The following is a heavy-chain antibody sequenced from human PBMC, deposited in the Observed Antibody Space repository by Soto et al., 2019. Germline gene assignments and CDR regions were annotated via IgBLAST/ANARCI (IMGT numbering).Heavy chain of an antibody. J-gene: IGHJ5*02. CDR3: ARGRGEFDP. V-gene: IGHV4-34*01. D-gene: IGHD2-21*01. Sequence: SETLSLTCAVYGASLSDNYCNWLRQPPGKGLEWIGEINHSGNTNYNPSLRSRVTISIDTSKNQLSLNLRSVSAADTAVYYCARGRGEFDPWGQGTPVTVS. CDR1: GASLSDNY. CDR2: INHSGNT.